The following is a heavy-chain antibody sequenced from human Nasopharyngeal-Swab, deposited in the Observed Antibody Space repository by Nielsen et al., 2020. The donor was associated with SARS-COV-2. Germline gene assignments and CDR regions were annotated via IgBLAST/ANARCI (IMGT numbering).Heavy chain of an antibody. CDR3: ASSATYYDILTGYNYYYYMDV. CDR1: GFTFSDYY. D-gene: IGHD3-9*01. Sequence: GESLKISCAASGFTFSDYYMSWIRQAPGEGLEWVSYISSSGSTIYYADSVKGRFTISRDNAKNSLYLQMNSLRAEDTAVYYCASSATYYDILTGYNYYYYMDVWGKGTSVTVSS. CDR2: ISSSGSTI. V-gene: IGHV3-11*01. J-gene: IGHJ6*03.